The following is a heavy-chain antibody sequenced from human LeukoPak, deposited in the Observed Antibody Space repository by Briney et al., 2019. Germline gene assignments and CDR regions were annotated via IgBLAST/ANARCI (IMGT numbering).Heavy chain of an antibody. CDR1: GFTFSSYG. CDR3: ARRGQSYGDYVNFDY. D-gene: IGHD4-17*01. Sequence: PGGSLRLSCAASGFTFSSYGMHWVRQAPGKGLEWVAVISYDGSNKYYVDSVKGRFTISRDNPKNTLYLQMNSLRAEDTAVYYCARRGQSYGDYVNFDYWGQGTLVTVSS. J-gene: IGHJ4*02. CDR2: ISYDGSNK. V-gene: IGHV3-30*03.